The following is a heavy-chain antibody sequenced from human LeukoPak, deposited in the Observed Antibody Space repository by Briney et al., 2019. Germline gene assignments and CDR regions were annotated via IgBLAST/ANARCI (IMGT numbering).Heavy chain of an antibody. Sequence: SETLSLTCTVSGASMTSYHWFWIRQPPGKGLEWIGHIFYTGSTTYNPSLKSRLTISIDTSKNQFSLRLTSVTAADTAMYYCARYGTTWYAIDSWGQGTLVPVSS. CDR3: ARYGTTWYAIDS. CDR2: IFYTGST. J-gene: IGHJ4*02. V-gene: IGHV4-59*08. D-gene: IGHD6-13*01. CDR1: GASMTSYH.